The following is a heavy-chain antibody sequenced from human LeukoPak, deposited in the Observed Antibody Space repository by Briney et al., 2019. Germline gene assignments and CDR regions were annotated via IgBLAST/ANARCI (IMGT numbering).Heavy chain of an antibody. Sequence: PGGSLRPSCAVSGFSVSSFGMSWVRQAPGKGLEWISAISVDGESAYYADSVKGRFIISRDNSKNTLYLQLGSLRAEDTAAYYCAQGYLSGWYPYWGLGSLVSVSS. CDR3: AQGYLSGWYPY. D-gene: IGHD6-19*01. CDR1: GFSVSSFG. CDR2: ISVDGESA. J-gene: IGHJ4*02. V-gene: IGHV3-23*01.